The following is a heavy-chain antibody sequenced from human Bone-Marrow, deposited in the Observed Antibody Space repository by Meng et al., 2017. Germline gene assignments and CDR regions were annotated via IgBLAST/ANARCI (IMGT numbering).Heavy chain of an antibody. J-gene: IGHJ4*02. CDR2: IYYFGDT. D-gene: IGHD5-18*01. CDR1: CGSISDRSYY. CDR3: ARHKGNSYGYLYFDY. V-gene: IGHV4-39*01. Sequence: QLQLQESGPGLVKPSETLSLTFTVSCGSISDRSYYWGWIRQPPGKGLEWIGSIYYFGDTFYSPSLRSRVTISVDTSKNQFSLKLSSVTAADTAVFYCARHKGNSYGYLYFDYWGQGILVTVSS.